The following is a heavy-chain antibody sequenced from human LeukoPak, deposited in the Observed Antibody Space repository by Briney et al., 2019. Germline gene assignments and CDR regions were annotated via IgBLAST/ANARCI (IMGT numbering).Heavy chain of an antibody. CDR2: INPNSGGT. CDR1: GYTFTSYY. Sequence: ASVKVSCKASGYTFTSYYMHWVRQAPGQGLEWMGWINPNSGGTNYAQKFQGRVTMTRDTSISTAYMELSRLRSDDTAVYYCARAGYYGSGSYYVEYFDYWGQGTLVTVSS. V-gene: IGHV1-2*02. J-gene: IGHJ4*02. CDR3: ARAGYYGSGSYYVEYFDY. D-gene: IGHD3-10*01.